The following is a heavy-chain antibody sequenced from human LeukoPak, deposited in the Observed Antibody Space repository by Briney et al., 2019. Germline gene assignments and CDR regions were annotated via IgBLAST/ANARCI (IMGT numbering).Heavy chain of an antibody. Sequence: SETLSLTCTVSGGSISSYYWSWIRQPPGKGLEWIGYIYYSGSTNYNPSLKSRVTISVDTSENQFSLKLSSVTAADTAVYYCAKYVSTGWFDPWGQGTLVTVSS. J-gene: IGHJ5*02. D-gene: IGHD5/OR15-5a*01. CDR1: GGSISSYY. CDR2: IYYSGST. V-gene: IGHV4-59*08. CDR3: AKYVSTGWFDP.